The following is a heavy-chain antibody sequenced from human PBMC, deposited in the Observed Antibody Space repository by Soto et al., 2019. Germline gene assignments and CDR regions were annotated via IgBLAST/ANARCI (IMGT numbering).Heavy chain of an antibody. V-gene: IGHV4-39*01. D-gene: IGHD2-15*01. Sequence: SETLSLTCTVSGGSISSSSYYWGWIRQPPGKGLEWIGSIYYSGSTYYNPSLKSRVTISVDTSKNQFSLKLSSVTAADTAVYYCARLEAGYCSGGSCPNAYYYYYYMDVWGKGTTVTVSS. CDR2: IYYSGST. CDR3: ARLEAGYCSGGSCPNAYYYYYYMDV. CDR1: GGSISSSSYY. J-gene: IGHJ6*03.